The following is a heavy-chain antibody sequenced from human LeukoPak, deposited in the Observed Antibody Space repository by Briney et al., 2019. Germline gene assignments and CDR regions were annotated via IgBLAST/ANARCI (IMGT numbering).Heavy chain of an antibody. CDR1: EFTFSNYA. V-gene: IGHV3-23*01. D-gene: IGHD2-2*01. J-gene: IGHJ4*02. CDR3: ARKVYHRFDY. CDR2: ISGGGDST. Sequence: PGGSLRLSCTASEFTFSNYAVSWVRQAPGKGLEWVSAISGGGDSTYYADSVKGRFTISRDSSKNTLYLQMNNLRAEDTAVYYCARKVYHRFDYWGQGTLVTVSS.